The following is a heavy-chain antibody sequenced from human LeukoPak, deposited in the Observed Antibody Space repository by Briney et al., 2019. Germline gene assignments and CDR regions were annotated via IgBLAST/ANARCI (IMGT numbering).Heavy chain of an antibody. CDR1: GYTFSTYG. CDR2: ISAYNGNT. D-gene: IGHD3-3*01. V-gene: IGHV1-18*01. J-gene: IGHJ4*02. Sequence: ASVKVSCKASGYTFSTYGISWVRQAPGQGLEWMGWISAYNGNTNYAQKLQGRVTMTTDTSTSTAYIELRSLRSDDTAVYYCARVMEWLYFDYWGQGTLVTVSS. CDR3: ARVMEWLYFDY.